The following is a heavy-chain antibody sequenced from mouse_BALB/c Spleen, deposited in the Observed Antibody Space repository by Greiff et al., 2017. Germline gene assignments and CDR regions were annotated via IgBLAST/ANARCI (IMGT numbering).Heavy chain of an antibody. V-gene: IGHV2-4-1*01. CDR3: ASQFITTVVAKGDYAMDY. CDR2: IWSGGST. D-gene: IGHD1-1*01. J-gene: IGHJ4*01. Sequence: QVQLQQSGPGLVQPSQSLSITCTVSGFSLTSYGVHWVRQSPGKGLEWLGAIWSGGSTDYNAAFISRLSISKDNSKSQVFFKMNSLQADDTAIYYCASQFITTVVAKGDYAMDYWGQGTSVTVSS. CDR1: GFSLTSYG.